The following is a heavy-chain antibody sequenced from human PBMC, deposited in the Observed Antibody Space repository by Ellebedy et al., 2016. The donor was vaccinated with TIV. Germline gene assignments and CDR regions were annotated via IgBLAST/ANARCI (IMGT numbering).Heavy chain of an antibody. J-gene: IGHJ5*01. V-gene: IGHV5-51*01. CDR1: GYSFTSYW. D-gene: IGHD3-10*01. Sequence: ASVKVSCKGSGYSFTSYWIGWVRQVPGKGLEWMGIIYPGDSDTRYSPSFQGQVTISADKSISTAYLQWSSLKASDSAMYYCARHLDGSGSQYNWFDPWGQGTLVTVSS. CDR3: ARHLDGSGSQYNWFDP. CDR2: IYPGDSDT.